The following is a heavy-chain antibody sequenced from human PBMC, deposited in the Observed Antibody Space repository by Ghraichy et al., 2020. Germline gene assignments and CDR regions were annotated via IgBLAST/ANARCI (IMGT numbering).Heavy chain of an antibody. D-gene: IGHD2-21*02. CDR3: ARDEFEVVTAILYYYYGMDV. V-gene: IGHV3-33*01. Sequence: GSLRLSCAASGFTFSSYGMHWVRQAPGKGLEWVAVIWYDGSNKYYADSVKGRFTISRDNSKNTLYLQMNSLRAEDTAVYYCARDEFEVVTAILYYYYGMDVWGKGTTVTVSS. CDR1: GFTFSSYG. CDR2: IWYDGSNK. J-gene: IGHJ6*04.